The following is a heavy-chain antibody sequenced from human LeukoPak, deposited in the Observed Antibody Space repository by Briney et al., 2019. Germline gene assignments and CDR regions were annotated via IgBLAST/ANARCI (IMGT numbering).Heavy chain of an antibody. D-gene: IGHD2-15*01. J-gene: IGHJ4*02. CDR1: GYTFTSLD. CDR2: INLNSGNT. V-gene: IGHV1-8*03. CDR3: ARVDGSPDY. Sequence: GASVKVSCKASGYTFTSLDINWVRQATGQGLEWMGWINLNSGNTGYAQQFQGRVTITRDTSISTVYMELTSLRSDDTAVYYCARVDGSPDYWGQGTLVTVSS.